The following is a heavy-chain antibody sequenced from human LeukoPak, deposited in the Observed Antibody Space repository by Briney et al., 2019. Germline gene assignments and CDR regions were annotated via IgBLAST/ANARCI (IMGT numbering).Heavy chain of an antibody. CDR3: ARDQYDSSGYHSSYY. D-gene: IGHD3-22*01. J-gene: IGHJ4*01. CDR2: IKLSGGST. V-gene: IGHV1-46*01. CDR1: GYTFTSYY. Sequence: GSVKVSCKASGYTFTSYYMYGVRQAPGQGREWMGIIKLSGGSTSYAQKFQGRVTMTRDRSTRTLYMERRSLRSEDTAVYYFARDQYDSSGYHSSYYWGQRTPVTASS.